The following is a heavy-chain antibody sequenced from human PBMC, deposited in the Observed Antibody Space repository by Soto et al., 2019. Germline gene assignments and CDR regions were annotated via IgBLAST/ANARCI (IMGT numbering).Heavy chain of an antibody. V-gene: IGHV3-23*01. Sequence: EVQLLESGGGLVQPGGSLRLSCAASGFTFSSYAMSWVRQAPGKGLEWVSAISGSGGSTYYADSVKGRFTISRDNSKNTLYLQMNSLRAEDTTVYYCAKDSYSSGWYGWFDPWGQGTLVTVSS. CDR1: GFTFSSYA. CDR3: AKDSYSSGWYGWFDP. CDR2: ISGSGGST. D-gene: IGHD6-19*01. J-gene: IGHJ5*02.